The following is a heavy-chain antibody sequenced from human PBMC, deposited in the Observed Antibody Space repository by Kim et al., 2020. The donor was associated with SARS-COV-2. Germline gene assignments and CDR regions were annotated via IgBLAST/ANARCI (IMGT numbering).Heavy chain of an antibody. D-gene: IGHD1-26*01. CDR2: ISYDGSNK. CDR3: AKDTESSVMSGSLG. Sequence: GGSLRLSCAASGFTFSSYGMHWVRQAPGKGLEWVAVISYDGSNKYYADSVKGRFTISRDNSKNTLYLQMNSLRAEDTAVYYCAKDTESSVMSGSLGWGQGTLVTVSS. V-gene: IGHV3-30*18. J-gene: IGHJ4*02. CDR1: GFTFSSYG.